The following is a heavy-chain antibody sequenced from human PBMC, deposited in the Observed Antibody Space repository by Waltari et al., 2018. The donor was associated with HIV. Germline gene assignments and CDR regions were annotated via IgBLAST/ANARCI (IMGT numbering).Heavy chain of an antibody. D-gene: IGHD6-19*01. CDR1: GYTFINYW. V-gene: IGHV5-51*01. Sequence: EVQLVQSGTEVKKPGESLKISCKGSGYTFINYWIGVVRQMSVKGLEWMGIIYPGDSDTRYSPSFQGQVTLSVDKSIDTAYLQWSSLKASDTAIYYCARQTMAEDAFDIWGQGTMVTVSS. J-gene: IGHJ3*02. CDR3: ARQTMAEDAFDI. CDR2: IYPGDSDT.